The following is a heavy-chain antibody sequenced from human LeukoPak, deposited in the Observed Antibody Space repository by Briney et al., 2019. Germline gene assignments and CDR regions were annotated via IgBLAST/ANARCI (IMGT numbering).Heavy chain of an antibody. CDR1: GFTFSTFA. Sequence: GGSLRLSCEASGFTFSTFAMIWVRQPPGKGLEWVSSIFPSGGEIHYADSVRGRFTISRDNSKSALSLQMNSLRAEDTAIYYCATYRQVLLPFESWGQGTLVTVSS. V-gene: IGHV3-23*01. J-gene: IGHJ4*02. CDR2: IFPSGGEI. CDR3: ATYRQVLLPFES. D-gene: IGHD2-8*02.